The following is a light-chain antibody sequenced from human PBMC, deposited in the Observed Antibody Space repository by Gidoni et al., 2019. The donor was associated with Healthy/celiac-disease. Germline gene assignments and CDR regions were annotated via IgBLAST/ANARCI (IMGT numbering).Light chain of an antibody. CDR1: QSSSSW. Sequence: DIQMTQSPSTLSASVGDIVTITRRASQSSSSWLAWYQQKPGKAPKLLIYKASSLESGAPSRFSGSGSGTEFTLTISSLQPDDFATYYCQQYNSYSPLTCGGGTKVEIK. CDR2: KAS. J-gene: IGKJ4*01. V-gene: IGKV1-5*03. CDR3: QQYNSYSPLT.